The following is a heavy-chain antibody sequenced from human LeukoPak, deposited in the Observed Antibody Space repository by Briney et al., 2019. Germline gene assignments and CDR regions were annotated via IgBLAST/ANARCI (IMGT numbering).Heavy chain of an antibody. V-gene: IGHV1-46*01. CDR1: GYTFTSNY. J-gene: IGHJ4*02. CDR2: IYPRDGST. CDR3: ARDQEGFDY. Sequence: ASVTVSCTASGYTFTSNYIHWVRQAPGQGLEWMGMIYPRDGSTSYEQKFQGRVTVTRDTYTSTVHMELSGLRSEDTAVYYCARDQEGFDYWGQGTLVTVSS.